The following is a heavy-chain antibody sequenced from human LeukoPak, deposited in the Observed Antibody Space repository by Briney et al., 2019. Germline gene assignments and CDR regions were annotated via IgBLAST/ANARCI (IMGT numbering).Heavy chain of an antibody. J-gene: IGHJ4*02. CDR3: ASRKLGNDY. CDR1: GGSISTYY. D-gene: IGHD7-27*01. Sequence: PSETLSLTCTVSGGSISTYYWNWIRQPPGKGLEWIGYIYYSGTTNYNPSLKSRVTISADTSQNQFSLKLSSVTAADTAVYYCASRKLGNDYWGQGTLVTVSS. V-gene: IGHV4-59*01. CDR2: IYYSGTT.